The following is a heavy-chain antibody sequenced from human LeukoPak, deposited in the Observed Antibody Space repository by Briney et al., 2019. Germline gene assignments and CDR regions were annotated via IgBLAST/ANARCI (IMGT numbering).Heavy chain of an antibody. CDR3: TRTRTTYDRRGRFLESPYYFDF. V-gene: IGHV3-74*01. J-gene: IGHJ4*02. Sequence: PGGSLRLSCEASGFTFSSYWMHWVRQAPGKGLVWVSRVNGDGGSTIYADSVKGRFTISRDNAKSTLYLQMNSLRAEDTAVYYCTRTRTTYDRRGRFLESPYYFDFWGQGTLVTVSS. CDR2: VNGDGGST. CDR1: GFTFSSYW. D-gene: IGHD1-7*01.